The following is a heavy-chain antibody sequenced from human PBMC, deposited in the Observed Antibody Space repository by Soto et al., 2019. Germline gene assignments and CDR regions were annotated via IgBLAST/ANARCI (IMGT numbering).Heavy chain of an antibody. CDR3: AIANSGYDYFDF. CDR2: IRGSGDGT. CDR1: GFAFSIYA. J-gene: IGHJ4*02. D-gene: IGHD5-12*01. Sequence: EVQLLESGGGLVQPGGSRRLSCAASGFAFSIYAMSWVRQAPGKGLEWVSTIRGSGDGTYYADSAKGRFTISRDNSQTTMNLQMNSLRAEDTAVYYCAIANSGYDYFDFWGQGTLVTVSS. V-gene: IGHV3-23*01.